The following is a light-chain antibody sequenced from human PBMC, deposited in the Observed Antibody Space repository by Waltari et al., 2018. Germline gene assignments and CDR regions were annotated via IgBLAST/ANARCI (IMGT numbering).Light chain of an antibody. J-gene: IGKJ4*01. CDR3: QQYNKWPPLT. Sequence: EVLMTQSPATLSVSPGERVTLSCRASQNIHDNLAWYQQKPGQAPRLRIYGASTRATDIPARFRGSGSGTEFTLTINSLQSEDLGIYYCQQYNKWPPLTFGGGTKVEIK. CDR2: GAS. CDR1: QNIHDN. V-gene: IGKV3-15*01.